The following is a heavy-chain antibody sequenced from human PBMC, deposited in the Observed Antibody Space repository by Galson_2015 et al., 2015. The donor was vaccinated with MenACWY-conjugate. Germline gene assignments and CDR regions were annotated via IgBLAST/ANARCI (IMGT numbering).Heavy chain of an antibody. J-gene: IGHJ4*02. V-gene: IGHV4-59*01. Sequence: WIRQPPGQGLEWIGYMYYSGSANYNPSLKSRVTISVDTSKNQFSLTMTSVTAADTAVYYCARGVNLASMAGYWGQGTLVTVSS. CDR3: ARGVNLASMAGY. CDR2: MYYSGSA. D-gene: IGHD3-3*02.